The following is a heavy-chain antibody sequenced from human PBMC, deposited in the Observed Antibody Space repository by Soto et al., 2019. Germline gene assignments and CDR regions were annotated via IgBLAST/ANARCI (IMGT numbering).Heavy chain of an antibody. D-gene: IGHD3-16*01. Sequence: SETLSLTCAVYGGSFSGYYWSWIRQPPGKGLEWIGEINHSGSTNYNPSLKSRVTISVDTSKNQFSLKLSSVTAADTAVYYCARGLWGVAVRYYYYMDVWGKGTTVTVSS. CDR3: ARGLWGVAVRYYYYMDV. J-gene: IGHJ6*03. CDR2: INHSGST. CDR1: GGSFSGYY. V-gene: IGHV4-34*01.